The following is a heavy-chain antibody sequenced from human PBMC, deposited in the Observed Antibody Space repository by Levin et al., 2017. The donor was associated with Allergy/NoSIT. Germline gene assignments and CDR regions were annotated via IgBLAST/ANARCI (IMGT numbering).Heavy chain of an antibody. D-gene: IGHD2-8*02. V-gene: IGHV3-30-3*01. Sequence: GESLKISCAASGFSFSSYALYWVRQAPGKGLEWVAVISYGASNKYYADSVKGRFTISRDNSKNTLYLQMNSLRGEDTAVYYCARDGTAGGIDYWGQGTLVTVSS. J-gene: IGHJ4*02. CDR3: ARDGTAGGIDY. CDR1: GFSFSSYA. CDR2: ISYGASNK.